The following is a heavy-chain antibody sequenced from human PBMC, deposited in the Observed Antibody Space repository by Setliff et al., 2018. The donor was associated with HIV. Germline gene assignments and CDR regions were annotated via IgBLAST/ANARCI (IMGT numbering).Heavy chain of an antibody. J-gene: IGHJ4*02. CDR3: AREERYYDGKGALDY. Sequence: GASVKVSCKASGGTFSSFAISWVRQAPGQGLEWMGGIIPIFGTANYAQKFQGRVTITTDESTTTAYMELRSLRSEDTAVYYCAREERYYDGKGALDYWGQGMLVTVSS. D-gene: IGHD3-22*01. V-gene: IGHV1-69*05. CDR2: IIPIFGTA. CDR1: GGTFSSFA.